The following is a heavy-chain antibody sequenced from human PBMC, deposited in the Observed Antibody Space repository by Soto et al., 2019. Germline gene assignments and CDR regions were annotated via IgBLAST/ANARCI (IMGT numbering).Heavy chain of an antibody. D-gene: IGHD3-10*01. V-gene: IGHV3-53*01. J-gene: IGHJ4*02. CDR1: GFTFRSYA. CDR2: NYSGGST. Sequence: PGGSLRLSCAVSGFTFRSYAMSWVRQTPGKGLEWVTVNYSGGSTYYADSVKGRFTISRDNSKNTLYLQMNSLRAEDTAVYYCARDRDGNDYWGQGTLVTVSS. CDR3: ARDRDGNDY.